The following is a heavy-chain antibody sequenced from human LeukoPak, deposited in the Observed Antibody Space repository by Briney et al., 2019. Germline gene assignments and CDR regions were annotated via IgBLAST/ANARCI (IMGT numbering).Heavy chain of an antibody. CDR2: IDWDDDK. D-gene: IGHD4-17*01. CDR1: GFSLSTSGMC. J-gene: IGHJ4*02. V-gene: IGHV2-70*11. CDR3: ARAFPTVTTFDY. Sequence: ESGPTLVNPTQTLTLTCTFSGFSLSTSGMCVSWIRQPPGKALEWLARIDWDDDKYYSTSLKTWLTISKDTSKNQVVLTMTNMDPVDTATYYCARAFPTVTTFDYWGQGTLVTVSS.